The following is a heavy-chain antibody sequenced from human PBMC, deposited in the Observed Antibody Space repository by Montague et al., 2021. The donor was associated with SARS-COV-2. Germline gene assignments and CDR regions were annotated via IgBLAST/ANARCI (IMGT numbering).Heavy chain of an antibody. Sequence: SETLSLTCTVSGGSISIYYWSWIRQPPGKGLEWIWYIYYSGSTNYNPSLKSRVTISVDTSKNQFSLKLISVTSADTAVYYCARGFDYWGQGTLVTVSS. CDR1: GGSISIYY. CDR3: ARGFDY. CDR2: IYYSGST. V-gene: IGHV4-59*13. J-gene: IGHJ4*02.